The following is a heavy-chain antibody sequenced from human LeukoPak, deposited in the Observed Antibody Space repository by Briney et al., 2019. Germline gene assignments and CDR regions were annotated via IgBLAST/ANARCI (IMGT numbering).Heavy chain of an antibody. J-gene: IGHJ5*02. CDR1: SGSISTSNYY. CDR2: IFYSGST. CDR3: GRGHTGKNCFDP. D-gene: IGHD2-8*02. V-gene: IGHV4-39*07. Sequence: SETLSLTCTVSSGSISTSNYYWGWVRQPPGKALEWIGNIFYSGSTYYSPSLKSRVTISLDTSRNQFSLKLNSVTAAGTAVYYCGRGHTGKNCFDPWGQGTLVTVSS.